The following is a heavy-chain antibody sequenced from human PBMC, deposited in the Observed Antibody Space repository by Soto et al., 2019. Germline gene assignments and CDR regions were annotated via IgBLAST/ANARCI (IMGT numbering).Heavy chain of an antibody. J-gene: IGHJ6*02. V-gene: IGHV1-18*04. CDR2: ISGYNGDT. Sequence: ASVKVSCKAPGYPFTRYGIRWVRQAPGQGLEWMGWISGYNGDTEYSKNFQGRLTMTIDTSTTTASMELRSLRSDDTAVYYCARASLTIFGAPYGMDVWGQGTSVTVSS. CDR3: ARASLTIFGAPYGMDV. D-gene: IGHD3-3*01. CDR1: GYPFTRYG.